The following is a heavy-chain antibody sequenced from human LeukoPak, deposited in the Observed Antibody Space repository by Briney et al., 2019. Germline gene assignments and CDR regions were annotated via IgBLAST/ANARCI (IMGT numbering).Heavy chain of an antibody. CDR3: ATSGWYLLPGVY. J-gene: IGHJ4*02. V-gene: IGHV4-39*01. Sequence: SETLSLTCTVSGGSISSSGYYWGWVRQPPGEELEWIGSIYYSGSSHYNPSLKSRVSMSRDTAKNQFSLKLSSVTAADTAVYYCATSGWYLLPGVYWGQGTLVTASS. CDR1: GGSISSSGYY. CDR2: IYYSGSS. D-gene: IGHD6-19*01.